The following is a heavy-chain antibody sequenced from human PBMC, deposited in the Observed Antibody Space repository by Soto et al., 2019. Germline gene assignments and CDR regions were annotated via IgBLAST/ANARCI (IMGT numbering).Heavy chain of an antibody. D-gene: IGHD3-22*01. CDR1: GFAFSRYA. J-gene: IGHJ4*02. Sequence: GGSLRLSCAASGFAFSRYAMSWVRQAPGKGLEWVSSIRNTATDTYYADSVMGRFTVSRDNSKNTLYLQMNSLRAEDTAVYYCAKEEDSGGYKGFSFDFWGQGALVTVSS. CDR2: IRNTATDT. V-gene: IGHV3-23*01. CDR3: AKEEDSGGYKGFSFDF.